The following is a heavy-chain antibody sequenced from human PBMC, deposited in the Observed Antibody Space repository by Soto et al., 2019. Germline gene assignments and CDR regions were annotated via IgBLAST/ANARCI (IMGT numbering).Heavy chain of an antibody. J-gene: IGHJ5*02. D-gene: IGHD4-17*01. CDR2: IYYSGST. V-gene: IGHV4-39*01. CDR1: GGSISSSSYY. CDR3: ARRGYGDYDVWFDP. Sequence: QLQLQESGPGLVKPSETLSLTCTVSGGSISSSSYYWGWIRQPPGKGLEWIGNIYYSGSTYYNPSHKSRVTISVDTSKNQFSLKLSSVTAADTAVYHCARRGYGDYDVWFDPWGQGTLVTVSS.